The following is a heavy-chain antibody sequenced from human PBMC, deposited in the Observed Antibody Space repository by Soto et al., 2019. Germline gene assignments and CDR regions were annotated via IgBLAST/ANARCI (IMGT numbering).Heavy chain of an antibody. CDR1: GGSISSYY. CDR3: ARDAVPGTLDY. J-gene: IGHJ4*02. CDR2: IYYSGST. D-gene: IGHD6-19*01. V-gene: IGHV4-59*01. Sequence: SETLSLTCTVSGGSISSYYWSWIRQPPGKGLEWIGYIYYSGSTNYNPSLKSRVTISVDTSKNQFSLKLSSVTAADTAVYYSARDAVPGTLDYWARGSLVPVPS.